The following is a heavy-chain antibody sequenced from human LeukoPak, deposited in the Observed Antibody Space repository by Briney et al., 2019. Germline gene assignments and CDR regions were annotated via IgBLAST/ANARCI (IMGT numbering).Heavy chain of an antibody. J-gene: IGHJ4*02. Sequence: GGSLRLSCSASGFTFSSYAMHWVRQAPGKGLEYVSAISSNGGSTYYADSVKGRFTISRDNSMNTLYLQMSSLRAEDTAVYYCVKAASGWPQNPDYWGQGTLVTVSS. CDR1: GFTFSSYA. D-gene: IGHD6-19*01. CDR3: VKAASGWPQNPDY. CDR2: ISSNGGST. V-gene: IGHV3-64D*09.